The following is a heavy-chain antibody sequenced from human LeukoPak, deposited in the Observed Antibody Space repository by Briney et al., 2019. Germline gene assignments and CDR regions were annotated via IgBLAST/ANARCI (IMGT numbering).Heavy chain of an antibody. Sequence: PSETLPLTCTVSGGSISSYYWSWIRQPAGKGLEWIGRIHTSGSTNCNPSLKSRVTVSLDTSKNQFSLRLTSVTAADTAVYYCARGRVYTGNYYFFDYWGQGTLVTVSS. CDR2: IHTSGST. D-gene: IGHD1-26*01. CDR1: GGSISSYY. J-gene: IGHJ4*02. V-gene: IGHV4-4*07. CDR3: ARGRVYTGNYYFFDY.